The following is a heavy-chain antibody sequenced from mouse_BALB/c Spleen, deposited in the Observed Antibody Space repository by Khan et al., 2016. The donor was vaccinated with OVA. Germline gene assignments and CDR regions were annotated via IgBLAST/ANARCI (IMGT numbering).Heavy chain of an antibody. CDR1: GFTFSNYG. D-gene: IGHD1-1*01. V-gene: IGHV5-6*01. J-gene: IGHJ2*01. CDR2: ISSGGSYT. CDR3: ARQEGYYGSSYYFDY. Sequence: EVQLVESGGDLVKPGGSLKLSCAASGFTFSNYGMSWVRQTPDKRLEWVATISSGGSYTYSPDSVKGRFTISRANAKQTLYLQMTSLKSEDAAMYYCARQEGYYGSSYYFDYWGQGTTLTVSS.